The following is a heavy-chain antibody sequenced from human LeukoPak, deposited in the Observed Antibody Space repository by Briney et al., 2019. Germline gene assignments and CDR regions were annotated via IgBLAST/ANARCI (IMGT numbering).Heavy chain of an antibody. CDR3: ARRGQRGSSGGVV. CDR2: ISSSSSYI. J-gene: IGHJ4*02. CDR1: GFTFSSYS. D-gene: IGHD6-19*01. V-gene: IGHV3-21*01. Sequence: GGSLRLSCAASGFTFSSYSMNWVRQAPGKGLEWVSSISSSSSYIYYADSVKGRFTISRDNAKNSLYLQMNSLRAEDTAVYYCARRGQRGSSGGVVWGQGTLVTVSS.